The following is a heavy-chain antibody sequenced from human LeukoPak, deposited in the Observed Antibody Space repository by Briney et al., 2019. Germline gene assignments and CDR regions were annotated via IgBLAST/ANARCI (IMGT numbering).Heavy chain of an antibody. V-gene: IGHV4-34*01. Sequence: SETLSLTCAVYGGSFSGYYWSWIRQPPGKGLEWIGEINHSGSTNYNPSLKSRVIISVDTSKNQFSLKLSSVTAADTAVYYCARHLRSYSSLDYWGQGTLVTVSS. D-gene: IGHD6-13*01. J-gene: IGHJ4*02. CDR1: GGSFSGYY. CDR2: INHSGST. CDR3: ARHLRSYSSLDY.